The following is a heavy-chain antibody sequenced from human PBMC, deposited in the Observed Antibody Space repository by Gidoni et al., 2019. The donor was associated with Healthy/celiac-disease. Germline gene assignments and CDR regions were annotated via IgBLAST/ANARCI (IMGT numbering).Heavy chain of an antibody. Sequence: VQLLASGGGLVQPGGFLRLSCSASGFPFSSSAMSWVRPAPGKGLEWVSVSRGSGGSTYYADSVKGRFTISRDNSKNTLYLQMNSLRAEDTAVYYCAKHYHDWDGGEFSPGEMDVWGQGTTVTVSS. V-gene: IGHV3-23*01. CDR1: GFPFSSSA. D-gene: IGHD3-10*01. J-gene: IGHJ6*02. CDR3: AKHYHDWDGGEFSPGEMDV. CDR2: SRGSGGST.